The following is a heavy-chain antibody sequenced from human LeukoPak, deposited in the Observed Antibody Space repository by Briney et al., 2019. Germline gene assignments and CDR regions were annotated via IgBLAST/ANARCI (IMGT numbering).Heavy chain of an antibody. V-gene: IGHV4-39*01. Sequence: SETLSLTCTVSGGSISSSSYYRGWIRQPPGKGLEWIGSIYYSGSTYYNPSLKSRVTISVDTSKNQFSLKLSSVTAADTAVYYCARRIAQGFGFDYWGQGTLVTVSS. CDR2: IYYSGST. J-gene: IGHJ4*02. CDR1: GGSISSSSYY. CDR3: ARRIAQGFGFDY. D-gene: IGHD3-16*01.